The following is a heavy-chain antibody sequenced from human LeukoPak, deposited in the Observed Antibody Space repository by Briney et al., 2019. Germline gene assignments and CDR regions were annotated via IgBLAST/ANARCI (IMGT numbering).Heavy chain of an antibody. CDR2: ISWNSGSI. CDR1: GFTFDDYA. J-gene: IGHJ4*02. Sequence: SGRSLRLSCAASGFTFDDYAMHWVRQAPGKGLEWVSSISWNSGSIAYADSVKGRFTISRDNAKNSLYLQMNSLRAEDTAFYYCAKATYSTSPGYYFDYWGQGTLVTVPS. CDR3: AKATYSTSPGYYFDY. D-gene: IGHD6-6*01. V-gene: IGHV3-9*01.